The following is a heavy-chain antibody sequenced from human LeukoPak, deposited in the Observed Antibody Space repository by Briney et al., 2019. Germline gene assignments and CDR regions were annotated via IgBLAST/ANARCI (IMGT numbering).Heavy chain of an antibody. CDR3: AKDIVVVPAAKADY. D-gene: IGHD2-2*01. J-gene: IGHJ4*02. CDR1: GFTFSSYA. V-gene: IGHV3-23*01. CDR2: ISGSGGST. Sequence: GGSLRLSCAASGFTFSSYAMSWVRQAPGKGLEWVSAISGSGGSTYYADSVKGRFTISRDNSKNTLYLQVNSLRAEDTAVYYCAKDIVVVPAAKADYWGQGTLVTVSS.